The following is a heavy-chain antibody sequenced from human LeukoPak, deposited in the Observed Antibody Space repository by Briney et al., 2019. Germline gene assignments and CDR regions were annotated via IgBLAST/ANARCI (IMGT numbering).Heavy chain of an antibody. Sequence: SETLSLTCTVSGGSMSSSSYYWGWIRQPPGKGLEWIGTIYYSGSTYYNPSLKSRVTISVDTSKNQFSLKLSSVTAADTAVYYCARYSRNWYDGMDAGGQGTTVAVS. CDR2: IYYSGST. J-gene: IGHJ6*02. V-gene: IGHV4-39*07. CDR1: GGSMSSSSYY. CDR3: ARYSRNWYDGMDA. D-gene: IGHD6-13*01.